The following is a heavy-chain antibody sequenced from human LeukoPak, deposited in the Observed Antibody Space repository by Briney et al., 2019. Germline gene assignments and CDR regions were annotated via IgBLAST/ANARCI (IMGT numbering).Heavy chain of an antibody. D-gene: IGHD5-18*01. Sequence: PSETLSLTCTVSGGSISSYYWSWTRQPAGKGLEWIWRIYTSGSTNYNPSLKSRVTMSVDTSKNPFSLKLSSVTAADTAVYYCAREGDTVDPWGQGTLVTVSS. CDR1: GGSISSYY. J-gene: IGHJ5*02. V-gene: IGHV4-4*07. CDR2: IYTSGST. CDR3: AREGDTVDP.